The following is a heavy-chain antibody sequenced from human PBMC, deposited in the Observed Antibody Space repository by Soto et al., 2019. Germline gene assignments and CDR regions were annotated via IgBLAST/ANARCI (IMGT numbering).Heavy chain of an antibody. Sequence: PSETLSLTCTVSGGSVSRCSYYWSWIRQPPGKGLEWIGYIYYSGSTNYNPSLKSRVTISVDKSKNQFSLKLSSVTAADTAVYYCARGFRGGDADWFDAWGQGTLVTVSS. J-gene: IGHJ5*02. CDR1: GGSVSRCSYY. CDR2: IYYSGST. D-gene: IGHD2-21*02. CDR3: ARGFRGGDADWFDA. V-gene: IGHV4-61*01.